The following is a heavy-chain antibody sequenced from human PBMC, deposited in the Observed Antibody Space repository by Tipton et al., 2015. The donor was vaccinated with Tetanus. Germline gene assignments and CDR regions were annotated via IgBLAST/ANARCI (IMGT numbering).Heavy chain of an antibody. J-gene: IGHJ6*02. CDR1: GFTFSSYA. CDR2: ISGSGGST. Sequence: GSLRLSCAASGFTFSSYAMSWVRQAPGKGLEWVSAISGSGGSTYYADSVKGRLTISRDNSKNTLYLQMNSLRAEDTAVYYCAKVSGGYDLYYYYGMDVWGQGTTVTVSS. V-gene: IGHV3-23*01. D-gene: IGHD5-12*01. CDR3: AKVSGGYDLYYYYGMDV.